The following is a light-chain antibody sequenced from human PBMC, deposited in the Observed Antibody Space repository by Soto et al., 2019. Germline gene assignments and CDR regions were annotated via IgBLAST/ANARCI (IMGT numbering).Light chain of an antibody. CDR2: GNN. CDR1: SSNIGAGYD. CDR3: QSYDISLSGLHV. Sequence: QAVVTQPPSVSGAPGQRVTISCTGSSSNIGAGYDVHWYQQLPGTAPKLLIFGNNNRPSGVPDRFSGSKSGTSASLAITGLQAEDEADYYCQSYDISLSGLHVFGTGTKLTVL. V-gene: IGLV1-40*01. J-gene: IGLJ1*01.